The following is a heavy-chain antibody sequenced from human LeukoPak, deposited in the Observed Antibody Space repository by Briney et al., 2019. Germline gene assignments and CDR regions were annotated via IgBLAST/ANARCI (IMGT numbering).Heavy chain of an antibody. V-gene: IGHV3-23*01. D-gene: IGHD3-16*02. CDR2: ISGSGGST. CDR1: GFTFDDYG. Sequence: PGGSLRLSCAASGFTFDDYGMSWVRQAPGKGLEWVSAISGSGGSTYYADSVKGRFTISRDNSKNTLYLQMNSLRAEDTAVYYCAKDGRSYDYVWGSYRSSAFDIWGQGTMVTVSS. J-gene: IGHJ3*02. CDR3: AKDGRSYDYVWGSYRSSAFDI.